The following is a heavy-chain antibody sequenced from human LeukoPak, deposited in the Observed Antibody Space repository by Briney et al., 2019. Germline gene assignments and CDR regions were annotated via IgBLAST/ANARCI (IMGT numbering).Heavy chain of an antibody. CDR1: GFTFSSYW. CDR3: AKVCYDTYHYFDY. J-gene: IGHJ4*02. D-gene: IGHD2-8*01. Sequence: GGSLRLSCAASGFTFSSYWMSWVRQAPGKGLEWVSAISGSGGSTYYADSVKGRFTISRDNSKNTLYLQMNSLRAEDTAVYYCAKVCYDTYHYFDYWGQGTLVTISS. V-gene: IGHV3-23*01. CDR2: ISGSGGST.